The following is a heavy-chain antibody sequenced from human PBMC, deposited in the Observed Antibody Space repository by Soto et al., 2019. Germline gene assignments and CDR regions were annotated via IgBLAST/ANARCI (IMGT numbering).Heavy chain of an antibody. CDR3: ARSAGAAVIMVYAITSYAFDI. J-gene: IGHJ3*02. Sequence: GXSVKVSCKASGGPFRRYAISWVRQSPGQGLEWMGGIIPIFGTANYAQKFQGRATITADESTSTAYMELSSLRSEDTAVYYCARSAGAAVIMVYAITSYAFDIWGQRTMVTVSS. CDR1: GGPFRRYA. V-gene: IGHV1-69*01. D-gene: IGHD2-8*01. CDR2: IIPIFGTA.